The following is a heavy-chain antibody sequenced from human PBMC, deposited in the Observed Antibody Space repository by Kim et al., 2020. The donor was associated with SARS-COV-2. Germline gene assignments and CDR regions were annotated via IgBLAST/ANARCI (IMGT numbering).Heavy chain of an antibody. J-gene: IGHJ4*02. D-gene: IGHD5-12*01. CDR1: GFTLSSYW. Sequence: GGSLRLSCAASGFTLSSYWMHWIRQAPGEGLVWVSRVNSDGTTTNYADSVRGRFTISRDSAKNTMYLHMNSLRVDDTAVYYCARKSGGSGYFDFDWWGQGTLVTVSS. V-gene: IGHV3-74*01. CDR3: ARKSGGSGYFDFDW. CDR2: VNSDGTTT.